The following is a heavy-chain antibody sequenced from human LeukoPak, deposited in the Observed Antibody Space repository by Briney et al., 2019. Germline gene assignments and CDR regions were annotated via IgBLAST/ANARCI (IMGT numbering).Heavy chain of an antibody. Sequence: SQTLSLTCAISGDSVSSNSAAWNWIRQSPSRGLEWLGRTYYRSKWYNDYAVSVKSRITTNPDTSKNQFSLQLNSVTPEDTAVYYCAREIAAAGASLWQTSTYFDYWGQGTLVTVSS. J-gene: IGHJ4*02. CDR3: AREIAAAGASLWQTSTYFDY. V-gene: IGHV6-1*01. CDR1: GDSVSSNSAA. CDR2: TYYRSKWYN. D-gene: IGHD6-13*01.